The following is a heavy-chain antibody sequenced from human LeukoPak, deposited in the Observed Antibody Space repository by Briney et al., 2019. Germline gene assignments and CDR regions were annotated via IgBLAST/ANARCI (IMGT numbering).Heavy chain of an antibody. CDR3: ANGSSFISGYSYNWFDP. V-gene: IGHV3-23*01. D-gene: IGHD3-22*01. Sequence: GGSLRLSCAASGVTFSIDGMSWVGQAPGKGLEAVSARRGSGGSTYYADSVKGPFNISRDNSKNTLYLQTDSLRVEDPAVYYCANGSSFISGYSYNWFDPWGQGTLVTVSS. CDR2: RRGSGGST. J-gene: IGHJ5*02. CDR1: GVTFSIDG.